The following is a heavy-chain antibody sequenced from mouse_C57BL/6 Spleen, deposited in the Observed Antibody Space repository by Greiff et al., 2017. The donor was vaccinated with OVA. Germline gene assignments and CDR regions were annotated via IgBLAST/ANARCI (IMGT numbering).Heavy chain of an antibody. V-gene: IGHV1-53*01. D-gene: IGHD1-1*01. CDR1: GYTFTSYW. CDR3: ARKRVSVGGYYFDY. J-gene: IGHJ2*01. CDR2: INPSNGGT. Sequence: VQLQQPGPELVKPGASVKLSCKASGYTFTSYWMHWVKQRPGQGLEWIGNINPSNGGTNYNEKFKSKATLTVDKSSSTAYMQLSSLTSEDSAVYYCARKRVSVGGYYFDYWGQGTTLTVSS.